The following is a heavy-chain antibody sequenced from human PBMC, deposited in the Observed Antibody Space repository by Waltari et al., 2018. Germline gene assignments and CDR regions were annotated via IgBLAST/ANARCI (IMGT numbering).Heavy chain of an antibody. D-gene: IGHD5-12*01. CDR2: RQYKGAKQ. CDR3: AKDNGRWLQPDY. J-gene: IGHJ4*02. CDR1: GFSFSSYG. V-gene: IGHV3-30*02. Sequence: QVQLVESGGGVVQPGGSMRLSCAAAGFSFSSYGVHWVRQAADKGLEWVSCRQYKGAKQYYADSVKGRFSISRDDSKNTVYLQMNSLRGEDTAIYYCAKDNGRWLQPDYWGQGTLVTVSS.